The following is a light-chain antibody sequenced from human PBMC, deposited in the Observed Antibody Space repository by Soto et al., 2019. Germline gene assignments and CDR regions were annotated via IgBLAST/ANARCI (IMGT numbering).Light chain of an antibody. J-gene: IGKJ2*01. Sequence: DIQMTQSPSSLSASVGDRVTITCRASQSISSYLNWYQQKPGKAPKLLIYAASSLQSGVASRFSGSGSGTDFTLTISSLQPEDFATYYCQQSYSTLVYTFGQGTKLVIK. CDR2: AAS. CDR3: QQSYSTLVYT. V-gene: IGKV1-39*01. CDR1: QSISSY.